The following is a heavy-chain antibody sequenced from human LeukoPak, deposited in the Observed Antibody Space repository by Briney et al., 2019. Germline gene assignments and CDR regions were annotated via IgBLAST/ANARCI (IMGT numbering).Heavy chain of an antibody. J-gene: IGHJ4*02. V-gene: IGHV3-30*02. CDR2: IRYDGSNK. CDR1: GFTFSSYG. CDR3: AKEKISYSSSSGQGY. D-gene: IGHD6-6*01. Sequence: PGGSLRLSCAASGFTFSSYGMHRVRQAPGKGLEWVAFIRYDGSNKYYADSVKGRFTISRDNSKNTLYLQMNSLRAEDTAVYYCAKEKISYSSSSGQGYWGQGTLVTGSS.